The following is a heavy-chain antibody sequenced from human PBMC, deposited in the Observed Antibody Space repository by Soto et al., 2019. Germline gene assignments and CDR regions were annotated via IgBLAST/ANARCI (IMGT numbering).Heavy chain of an antibody. CDR2: IYYSGST. D-gene: IGHD2-2*01. J-gene: IGHJ4*02. Sequence: SETLSLTCTVAGVSISSYDWIWIRQPPGKGLEWIGYIYYSGSTNYNPSLKSRVTISVDTSKNQFSLKLSSVTAADTAVYYCARDRVGYCISTSCYGKFDYWGQGTLVTVSS. CDR3: ARDRVGYCISTSCYGKFDY. V-gene: IGHV4-59*12. CDR1: GVSISSYD.